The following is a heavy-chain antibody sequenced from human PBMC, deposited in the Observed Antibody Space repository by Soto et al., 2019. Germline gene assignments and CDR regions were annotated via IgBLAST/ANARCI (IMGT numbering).Heavy chain of an antibody. Sequence: QVQLVESGGGVVQPGRSLRLSCAASGFTFSSYAMHWVRQAPGKGLEWVAVIPYDGSNKYYADSVKGRFTISRDNSKNTLYLQMNSLRAEDTAVYYCARPLWFGESYYFDYWGQGTLVTVSS. D-gene: IGHD3-10*01. V-gene: IGHV3-30-3*01. J-gene: IGHJ4*02. CDR2: IPYDGSNK. CDR1: GFTFSSYA. CDR3: ARPLWFGESYYFDY.